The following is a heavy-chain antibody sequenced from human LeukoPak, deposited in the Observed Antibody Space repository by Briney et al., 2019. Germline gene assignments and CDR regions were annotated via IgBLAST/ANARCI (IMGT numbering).Heavy chain of an antibody. CDR1: GFTFSGYP. CDR2: ISYDGSNK. J-gene: IGHJ4*02. D-gene: IGHD4-17*01. CDR3: AKELRTVTTTFDY. Sequence: PGKSLRLSCAASGFTFSGYPIHWVRQAPGKGLEWVAVISYDGSNKYYADSVKGRFTISRDNSKNTLYLQMNSLRAEDTAVYYCAKELRTVTTTFDYWGQGTLVTVSS. V-gene: IGHV3-30-3*02.